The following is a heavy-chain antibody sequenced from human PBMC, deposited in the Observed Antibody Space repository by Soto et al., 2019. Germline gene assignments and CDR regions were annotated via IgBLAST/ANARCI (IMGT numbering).Heavy chain of an antibody. CDR1: GFTFSSYW. Sequence: GGSLRLSCAASGFTFSSYWMSWVRQAPGKGVEWVANIKQDGSEKYYVDSVKGRFTISRDNAKNSLYLQMNSLRAEDTAVYYCARDRYSYYDFWSGSLPYYYFGMDVWGQGTMVTVSS. V-gene: IGHV3-7*01. J-gene: IGHJ6*02. D-gene: IGHD3-3*01. CDR2: IKQDGSEK. CDR3: ARDRYSYYDFWSGSLPYYYFGMDV.